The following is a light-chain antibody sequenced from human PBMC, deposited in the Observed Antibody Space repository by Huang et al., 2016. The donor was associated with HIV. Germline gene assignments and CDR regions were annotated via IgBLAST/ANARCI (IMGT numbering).Light chain of an antibody. CDR1: QSLLHSNGYNY. Sequence: DIVMTQSPLSLPVTPGEPASISFRSSQSLLHSNGYNYLDWYLQKPGQSPQLLIYLGSNRVSGVPDRFSGSGSGTDFALKISRVEAEDVWVYYCMRALQTPRTFGQGTKLEIK. CDR2: LGS. J-gene: IGKJ2*01. V-gene: IGKV2-28*01. CDR3: MRALQTPRT.